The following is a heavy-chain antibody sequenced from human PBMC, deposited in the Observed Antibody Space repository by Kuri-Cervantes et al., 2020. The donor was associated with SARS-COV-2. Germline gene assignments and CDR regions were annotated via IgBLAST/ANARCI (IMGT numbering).Heavy chain of an antibody. J-gene: IGHJ6*02. CDR2: ISSSSTI. D-gene: IGHD6-13*01. Sequence: GESLKISCAASGFTFSDYYMNWVRQAPGKGLEWVSSISSSSTIYYADSVKGRFTISRDNAKNSLYLQMNSLRAEDTAVYYCARGYSGSWYGNYGMDVWGQGTTVTVSS. CDR1: GFTFSDYY. V-gene: IGHV3-69-1*01. CDR3: ARGYSGSWYGNYGMDV.